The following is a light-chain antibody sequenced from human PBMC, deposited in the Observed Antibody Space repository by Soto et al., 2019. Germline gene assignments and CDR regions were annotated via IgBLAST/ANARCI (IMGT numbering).Light chain of an antibody. Sequence: LVMMQSPATLSVSPGESATLFCRASESVSSNLAWYQQKPGQAPRLLIYGASTRATGIPGRFSGSGSGTEFPLSISSLQSEDFAVYYCQQYNKWPLAFGQGTKVE. CDR3: QQYNKWPLA. J-gene: IGKJ1*01. V-gene: IGKV3-15*01. CDR2: GAS. CDR1: ESVSSN.